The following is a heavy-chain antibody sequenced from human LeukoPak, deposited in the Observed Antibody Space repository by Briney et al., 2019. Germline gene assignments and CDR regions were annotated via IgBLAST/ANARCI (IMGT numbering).Heavy chain of an antibody. Sequence: SETLSLTCTVSGVSVSGYYWSWIRQSPGKGLEWIGYIYYTGSSSYNPSLRSRVTISADTSKNQFSLKLGSVTAADTAVYYCASRKLGNDYWGQGTLVTVSS. J-gene: IGHJ4*01. D-gene: IGHD7-27*01. V-gene: IGHV4-59*02. CDR3: ASRKLGNDY. CDR2: IYYTGSS. CDR1: GVSVSGYY.